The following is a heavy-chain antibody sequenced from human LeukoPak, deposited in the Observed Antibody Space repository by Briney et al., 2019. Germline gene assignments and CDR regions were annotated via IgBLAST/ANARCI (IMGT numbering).Heavy chain of an antibody. Sequence: GGSLRLSCAASGFTFSSYGMSWVRQAPGKGLEWVSVISGSGGSTYYAASVKGRFTISRDNSKNTLYLQMNSLRAEDTAVYYCAKCILTGYYKGYMDVWGKGTTVTISS. CDR1: GFTFSSYG. V-gene: IGHV3-23*01. CDR2: ISGSGGST. J-gene: IGHJ6*03. D-gene: IGHD3-9*01. CDR3: AKCILTGYYKGYMDV.